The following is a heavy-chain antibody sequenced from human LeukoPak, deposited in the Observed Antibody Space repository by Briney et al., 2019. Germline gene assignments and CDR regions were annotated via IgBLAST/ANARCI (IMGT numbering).Heavy chain of an antibody. Sequence: APGKVSCKASGYTVSPYGISWVTQAPGPGLEWRGWTSTNNGYTSYVQSLQGRVTMTADASTSKAYMELRSLRSDDTAVDYCARVYNILACYSTYYYYMDVWGKGTTVTVSS. D-gene: IGHD3-9*01. V-gene: IGHV1-18*01. CDR1: GYTVSPYG. J-gene: IGHJ6*03. CDR3: ARVYNILACYSTYYYYMDV. CDR2: TSTNNGYT.